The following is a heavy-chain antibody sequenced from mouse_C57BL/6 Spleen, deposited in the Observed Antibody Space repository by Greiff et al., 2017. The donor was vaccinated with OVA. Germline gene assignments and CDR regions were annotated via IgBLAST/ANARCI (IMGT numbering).Heavy chain of an antibody. CDR2: ISDGGSYT. CDR1: GFTFSSYA. Sequence: EVKLMESGGGLVKPGGSLKLSCAASGFTFSSYAMSWVRQTPEKRLEWVATISDGGSYTYYPDNVKGRFTISRDNAKNNLYLQMSHLKSEDTAMYYCARRSGMVTTGYAMDYWGQGTSVTVSS. D-gene: IGHD2-2*01. J-gene: IGHJ4*01. V-gene: IGHV5-4*03. CDR3: ARRSGMVTTGYAMDY.